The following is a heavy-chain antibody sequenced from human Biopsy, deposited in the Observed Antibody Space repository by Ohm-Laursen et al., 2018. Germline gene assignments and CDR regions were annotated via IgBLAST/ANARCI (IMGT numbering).Heavy chain of an antibody. J-gene: IGHJ4*02. V-gene: IGHV4-59*11. Sequence: SDTLSLICSVTYGSISGHFWSWIRQAPGKGLEWIGYVYYNGNTNYSPSLKSRATISLDTSKDRFPLKVTSVTAADTAVYYCAREKYDGSDHYSSPFDSWGQGALVTVSS. CDR1: YGSISGHF. CDR3: AREKYDGSDHYSSPFDS. CDR2: VYYNGNT. D-gene: IGHD3-22*01.